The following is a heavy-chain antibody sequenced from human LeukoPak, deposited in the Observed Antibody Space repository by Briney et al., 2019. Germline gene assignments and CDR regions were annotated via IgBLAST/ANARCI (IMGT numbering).Heavy chain of an antibody. CDR3: ARVAAIVVAGAIPDYFDY. V-gene: IGHV1-2*02. CDR2: INPNSGGT. Sequence: ASVKVSCKASGYTFTGSYMHWVRQAPGQGLEWMGWINPNSGGTDYAQKFQGGVTMTRDTSISTAYMELSRLRSDDTAVYYCARVAAIVVAGAIPDYFDYWGQGTLVTVSS. J-gene: IGHJ4*02. CDR1: GYTFTGSY. D-gene: IGHD6-19*01.